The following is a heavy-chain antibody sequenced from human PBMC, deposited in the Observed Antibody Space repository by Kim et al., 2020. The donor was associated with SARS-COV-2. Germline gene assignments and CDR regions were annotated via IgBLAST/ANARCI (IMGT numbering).Heavy chain of an antibody. J-gene: IGHJ5*02. CDR3: VRGRDSGTSYLLDP. D-gene: IGHD3-10*01. CDR1: GYTFTNYA. V-gene: IGHV1-3*01. Sequence: ASVKVSCKSSGYTFTNYAIHWVRQAPGQRLEWMGWINGGDGNTGYSQKFQGRVTITRDTSASTASMELSSLISEDTALYYCVRGRDSGTSYLLDPWGQGT. CDR2: INGGDGNT.